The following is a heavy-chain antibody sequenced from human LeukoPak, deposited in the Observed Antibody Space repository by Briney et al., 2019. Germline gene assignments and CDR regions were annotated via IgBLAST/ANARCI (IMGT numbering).Heavy chain of an antibody. V-gene: IGHV4-59*01. Sequence: SETLSLTCTVSGGSISSYYWSWIRQPPGKGLEWIGYIYYSGSTNYNPSLKSRVTISVDTSKNQFSLKLSSVTAADTAVYYCARLVRLHSRAFDIWGQGTMVTVSS. CDR1: GGSISSYY. CDR2: IYYSGST. CDR3: ARLVRLHSRAFDI. J-gene: IGHJ3*02. D-gene: IGHD3-16*02.